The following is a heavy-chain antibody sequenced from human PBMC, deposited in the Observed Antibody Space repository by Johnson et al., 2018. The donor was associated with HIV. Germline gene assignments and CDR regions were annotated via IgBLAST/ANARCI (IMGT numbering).Heavy chain of an antibody. CDR2: ISYDGSNK. D-gene: IGHD1-7*01. J-gene: IGHJ3*02. CDR1: GFTFSDYY. CDR3: VRVELGAFDI. Sequence: QVQLVESGGGLVKPGGSLRLSCAASGFTFSDYYMSWIRQAPGKGLEWVAVISYDGSNKYYADSVKGRFTISRDNSKNTLYLQMNSLRAEDTAVYYCVRVELGAFDIWGQGTMVTVSS. V-gene: IGHV3-30*03.